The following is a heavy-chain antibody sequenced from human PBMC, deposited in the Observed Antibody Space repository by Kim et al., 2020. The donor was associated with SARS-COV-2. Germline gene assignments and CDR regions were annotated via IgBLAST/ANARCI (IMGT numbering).Heavy chain of an antibody. J-gene: IGHJ4*02. CDR2: IDTNTENP. V-gene: IGHV7-4-1*02. CDR3: AKDQDSDYPKFDY. D-gene: IGHD4-4*01. CDR1: GYSFSSYA. Sequence: ASVKVSCKASGYSFSSYAMNWVRQAPGQGLEWMGWIDTNTENPTYAQGLTGRFVFSLDVSVTTAYLQISDLEPEDTAVYYCAKDQDSDYPKFDYWGQGTLVTVSS.